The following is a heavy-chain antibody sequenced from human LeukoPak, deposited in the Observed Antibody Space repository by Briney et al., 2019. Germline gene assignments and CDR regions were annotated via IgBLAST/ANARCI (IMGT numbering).Heavy chain of an antibody. V-gene: IGHV4-39*07. CDR1: GGSISSSSYY. J-gene: IGHJ4*02. Sequence: SETLSLTCTVSGGSISSSSYYWGWIRQPPGKGLEWIGSSYYSGSTYYNPSLKSRVTISVDTSKNQFSLKLNSVTAADTAVYYCAIEMATIGDYFDYWGQGTLVTVSS. CDR3: AIEMATIGDYFDY. CDR2: SYYSGST. D-gene: IGHD5-24*01.